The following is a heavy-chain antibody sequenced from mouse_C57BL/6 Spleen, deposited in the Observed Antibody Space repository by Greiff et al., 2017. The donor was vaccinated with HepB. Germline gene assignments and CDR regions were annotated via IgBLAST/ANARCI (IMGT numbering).Heavy chain of an antibody. Sequence: ESGPGLVKPSQSLSLTCSVTGYSITSGYYWNWIRQFPGNKLEWMGYISYDGSNNYNPSLKNRISITRDTSKNQFFLKLNSVTTEDTATYYCARETHYYGSSLWYFDVWGTGTTVTVSS. J-gene: IGHJ1*03. CDR1: GYSITSGYY. CDR3: ARETHYYGSSLWYFDV. D-gene: IGHD1-1*01. V-gene: IGHV3-6*01. CDR2: ISYDGSN.